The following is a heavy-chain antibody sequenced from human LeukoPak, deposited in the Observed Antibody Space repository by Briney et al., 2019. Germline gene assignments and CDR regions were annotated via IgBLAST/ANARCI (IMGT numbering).Heavy chain of an antibody. J-gene: IGHJ4*02. D-gene: IGHD3-22*01. V-gene: IGHV4-59*08. CDR2: IYYSGST. Sequence: SETLSLTCTVSGGSISSYYWSWIRQPPGKGLEWIGYIYYSGSTNYNPFLKSRVTISVDTSKNQFSLKLSSVTAADTAVYYCAGLTISYYYDSSGNTTDYWGQGTLVTVSS. CDR3: AGLTISYYYDSSGNTTDY. CDR1: GGSISSYY.